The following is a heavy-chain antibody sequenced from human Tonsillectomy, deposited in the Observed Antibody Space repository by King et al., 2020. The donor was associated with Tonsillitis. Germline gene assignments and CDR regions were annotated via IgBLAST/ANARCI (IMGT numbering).Heavy chain of an antibody. J-gene: IGHJ4*02. CDR3: AREYSYGRDY. CDR1: GFTFSSYW. D-gene: IGHD3-16*01. V-gene: IGHV3-7*01. Sequence: VQLVESGGGLVQPGGSLRLSCAASGFTFSSYWMSWVRQAPGKGLEWVANIKEDGSEKYYVDSVQGRLNISIANAKNSLYLQMNSLRVEDTAVYYCAREYSYGRDYWGQGTLVTVSS. CDR2: IKEDGSEK.